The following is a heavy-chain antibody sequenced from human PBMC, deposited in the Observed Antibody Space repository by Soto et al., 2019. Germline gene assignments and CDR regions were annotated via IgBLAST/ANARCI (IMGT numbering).Heavy chain of an antibody. CDR1: GFRFSNHW. Sequence: EEELVESGGGLVQPGGSLRLSCAASGFRFSNHWMSWVRQAPGNGLEWVAYIKEDGSEKYYADSVKGRFTLSRDNAKNSLYVEMDSLRDEETAVYYCARDKGGRSGMDVWGEGTTVTVSS. CDR3: ARDKGGRSGMDV. V-gene: IGHV3-7*04. D-gene: IGHD3-16*01. J-gene: IGHJ6*04. CDR2: IKEDGSEK.